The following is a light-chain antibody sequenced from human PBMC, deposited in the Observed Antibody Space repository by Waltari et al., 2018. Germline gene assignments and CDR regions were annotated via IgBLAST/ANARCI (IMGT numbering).Light chain of an antibody. CDR1: QSISRF. CDR3: QHRTGYT. Sequence: EIVLTQSPATLSLSPGERATLFCRASQSISRFLAWYQLKPGQSPRLLIYDASNCATGIPARFSGSGSGTDFTLTISSLEPEDSAVYYCQHRTGYTFGQGTKLEI. J-gene: IGKJ2*01. CDR2: DAS. V-gene: IGKV3-11*01.